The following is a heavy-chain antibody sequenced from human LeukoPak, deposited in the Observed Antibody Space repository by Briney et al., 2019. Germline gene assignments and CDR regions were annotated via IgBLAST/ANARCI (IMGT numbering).Heavy chain of an antibody. CDR2: ISGDGRST. CDR3: ATDCSGNRCYSL. D-gene: IGHD2-2*01. Sequence: GGSLRLSCVVSGFSFNEYAMNWVRQAPGKGLEWVSFISGDGRSTCYADSVKGRFTISRDNTRNSLYLQMNSLRLGDTALYYCATDCSGNRCYSLWGPGTLVTVSS. CDR1: GFSFNEYA. V-gene: IGHV3-43*02. J-gene: IGHJ4*02.